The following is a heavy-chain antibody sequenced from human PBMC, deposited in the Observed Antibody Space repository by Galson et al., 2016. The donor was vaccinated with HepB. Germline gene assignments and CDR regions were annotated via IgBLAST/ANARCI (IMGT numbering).Heavy chain of an antibody. J-gene: IGHJ4*02. CDR3: AKVPSMVRGF. CDR1: GFSFSTYA. CDR2: ISYDGSYS. D-gene: IGHD3-10*01. V-gene: IGHV3-30*18. Sequence: SLRLSCAASGFSFSTYAMHWVRQAPGKGLEWVALISYDGSYSSYADSVKGRFTISRDNSKKTLCLQMNSLRAEDTAVYYCAKVPSMVRGFWGQGTLVTVSS.